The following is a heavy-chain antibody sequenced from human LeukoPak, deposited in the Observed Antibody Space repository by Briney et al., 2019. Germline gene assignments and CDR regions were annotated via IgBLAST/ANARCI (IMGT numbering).Heavy chain of an antibody. CDR1: GGSISSGSYY. J-gene: IGHJ5*02. V-gene: IGHV4-61*02. D-gene: IGHD2-15*01. CDR3: ARTQVGCSGGSCYSGWFDP. CDR2: IYTSGST. Sequence: SKTLSLTCTVSGGSISSGSYYWSWIRQPAGKGLEWIVRIYTSGSTNYNPSLKSRVTISVDTSKNQFSLKLSSVTAADTAVYYCARTQVGCSGGSCYSGWFDPWGQGTLVTVSS.